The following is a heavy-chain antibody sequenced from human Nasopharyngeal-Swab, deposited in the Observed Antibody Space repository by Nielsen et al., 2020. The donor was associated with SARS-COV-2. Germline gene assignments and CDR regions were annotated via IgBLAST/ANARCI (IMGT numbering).Heavy chain of an antibody. J-gene: IGHJ4*02. Sequence: WIRQPPGKGLEWIGYIYYSGSTNYNPSLKSRVTISVDTSKNQFSLKLSSVTAADTAVYYCARDHGQAAGSWDYWGQGTLVTVSS. CDR3: ARDHGQAAGSWDY. D-gene: IGHD6-13*01. V-gene: IGHV4-59*01. CDR2: IYYSGST.